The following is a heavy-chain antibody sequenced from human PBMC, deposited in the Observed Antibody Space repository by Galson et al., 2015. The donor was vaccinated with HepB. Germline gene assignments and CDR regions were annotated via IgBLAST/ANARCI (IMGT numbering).Heavy chain of an antibody. J-gene: IGHJ3*02. CDR3: AREGDFWSGNSGGGAFDI. CDR2: IIPIFGTA. CDR1: GGTFSSYT. D-gene: IGHD3-3*01. V-gene: IGHV1-69*01. Sequence: SVKVSCKASGGTFSSYTISWVRQAPGQGLEWMGGIIPIFGTANYAQKFQGRVTITADESTSTAYMELSSLRSEDTAVYYCAREGDFWSGNSGGGAFDIWGQGTMVTVSS.